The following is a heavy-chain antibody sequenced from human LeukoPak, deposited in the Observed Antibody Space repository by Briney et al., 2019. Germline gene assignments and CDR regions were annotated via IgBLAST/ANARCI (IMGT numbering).Heavy chain of an antibody. V-gene: IGHV1-2*02. Sequence: GASVNVSCKASGYTFTGYYMHWVRQAPRQGLEWMGWINPNSGGTNYTQKFQGGVTMTRDTSLSTAYMELSRLRSDDTAVYYCAIYSSGYYYVVPAFDIWGQGTMVTVSS. D-gene: IGHD3-22*01. CDR3: AIYSSGYYYVVPAFDI. CDR2: INPNSGGT. CDR1: GYTFTGYY. J-gene: IGHJ3*02.